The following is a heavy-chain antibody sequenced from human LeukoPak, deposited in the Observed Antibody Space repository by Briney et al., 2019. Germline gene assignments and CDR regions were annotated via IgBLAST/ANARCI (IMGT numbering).Heavy chain of an antibody. D-gene: IGHD4-23*01. Sequence: SETLSLTCAVYGGSFSGYYWSWIRQPSGKGLEWIGEINHSGSTNYNPSLKSRVAISVDTSKNQFSLKLSSVTAADTAVYYCARGRSDTVAQLGGWFDPWGQGTLVTVSS. CDR1: GGSFSGYY. J-gene: IGHJ5*02. CDR2: INHSGST. V-gene: IGHV4-34*01. CDR3: ARGRSDTVAQLGGWFDP.